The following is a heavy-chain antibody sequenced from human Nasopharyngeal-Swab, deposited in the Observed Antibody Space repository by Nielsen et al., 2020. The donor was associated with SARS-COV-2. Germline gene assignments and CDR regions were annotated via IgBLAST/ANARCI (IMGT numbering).Heavy chain of an antibody. CDR3: ASRQNVLRFLEWSSYYYYYYMDV. J-gene: IGHJ6*03. D-gene: IGHD3-3*01. Sequence: WIRQPPGKGLEWVSYISSSSSTIYYADSVKGRFTISRDNAKNSLYLQMNSLRAEDTAVYYCASRQNVLRFLEWSSYYYYYYMDVCGKAPPVPFSS. V-gene: IGHV3-48*01. CDR2: ISSSSSTI.